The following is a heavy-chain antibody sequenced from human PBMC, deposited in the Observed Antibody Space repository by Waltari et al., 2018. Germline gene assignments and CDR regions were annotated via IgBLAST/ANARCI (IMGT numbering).Heavy chain of an antibody. D-gene: IGHD5-18*01. CDR1: GFTFSSYA. J-gene: IGHJ6*02. Sequence: QVQLVESGGGVVQPGRSLRLSCAASGFTFSSYALHWVRQAQGKGLAWVAVISYDGSNKYYADSVKGRFTISRDNYKNTLYLQMNGPRAEDTAVYYCARDQYGYSYGLYYYYGMDVWGQGTTVTVSS. CDR2: ISYDGSNK. V-gene: IGHV3-30-3*01. CDR3: ARDQYGYSYGLYYYYGMDV.